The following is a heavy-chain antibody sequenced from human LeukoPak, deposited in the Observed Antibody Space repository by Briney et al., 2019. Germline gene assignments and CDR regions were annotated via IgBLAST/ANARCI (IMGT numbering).Heavy chain of an antibody. V-gene: IGHV3-74*01. CDR2: IYGDGSRI. Sequence: SGGSLRLSCAASGFTFSRHWMHWVRQAPGKGLVWVSRIYGDGSRISYADSVKGRFTISRDYSKNTLYLQMNSLRAEDTAVYYCARVGIVGSYGMDVWGQGTTVTVSS. CDR1: GFTFSRHW. D-gene: IGHD2-15*01. CDR3: ARVGIVGSYGMDV. J-gene: IGHJ6*02.